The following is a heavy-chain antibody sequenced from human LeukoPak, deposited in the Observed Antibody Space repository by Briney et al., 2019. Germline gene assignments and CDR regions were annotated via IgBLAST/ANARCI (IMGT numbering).Heavy chain of an antibody. CDR1: EFTFRNYW. D-gene: IGHD2-2*01. CDR2: IKQDGSDK. J-gene: IGHJ3*02. V-gene: IGHV3-7*04. CDR3: ARDESPRSGTTWYDGFDI. Sequence: GGSLRLSCALSEFTFRNYWMTWVRQAPGRGLEWVANIKQDGSDKNYVDSVKGRFTISRDNAKNSLYLEMNSLRAEDTAVYYCARDESPRSGTTWYDGFDIWGQGTMVTVSS.